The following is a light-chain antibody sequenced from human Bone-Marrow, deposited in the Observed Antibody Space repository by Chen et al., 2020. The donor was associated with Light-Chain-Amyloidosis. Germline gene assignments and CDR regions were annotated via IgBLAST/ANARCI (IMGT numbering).Light chain of an antibody. CDR3: QVWDRSSDRPV. Sequence: SYVLNQPSSVSVAPGQTAKIACGGNNIGSTSVHWYQKTPGQAPLLVVYADRDRPSWIPGRLSGSNSGNTATLTIGRVEAGDEADYYCQVWDRSSDRPVFGGGTKLTVL. V-gene: IGLV3-21*02. J-gene: IGLJ3*02. CDR1: NIGSTS. CDR2: ADR.